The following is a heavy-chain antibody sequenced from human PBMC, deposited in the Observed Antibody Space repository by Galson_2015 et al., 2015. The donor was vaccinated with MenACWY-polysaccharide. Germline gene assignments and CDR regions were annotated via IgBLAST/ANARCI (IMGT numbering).Heavy chain of an antibody. CDR1: GFSFRDYY. Sequence: SLRLSCAASGFSFRDYYMSWIRQAPGKGLEWVSYISGTSSTIHYSESVEGQFTISRDNAKNSLFLEMNSLGVEDTAVYFCARFYDFWSGYYVDYWGQGTVVTVSS. V-gene: IGHV3-11*01. CDR2: ISGTSSTI. J-gene: IGHJ4*02. CDR3: ARFYDFWSGYYVDY. D-gene: IGHD3-3*01.